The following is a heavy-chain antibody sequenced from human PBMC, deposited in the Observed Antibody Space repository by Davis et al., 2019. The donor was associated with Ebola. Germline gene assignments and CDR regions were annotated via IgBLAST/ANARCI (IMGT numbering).Heavy chain of an antibody. CDR1: GFTFSGSA. V-gene: IGHV3-73*01. D-gene: IGHD1-26*01. J-gene: IGHJ4*02. Sequence: PGGSLRLSCAASGFTFSGSAMHWVRQASGKGLEWVGRIRSKANSYATAYAASVKGRFTISRDDSKNTAYLQMNSLKTEDTAVYYCTRGFCELLGTCFDYWGQGALVTVSS. CDR2: IRSKANSYAT. CDR3: TRGFCELLGTCFDY.